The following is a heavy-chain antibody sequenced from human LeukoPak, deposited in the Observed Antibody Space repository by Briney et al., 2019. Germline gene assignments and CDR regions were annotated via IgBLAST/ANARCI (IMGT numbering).Heavy chain of an antibody. V-gene: IGHV3-30*18. D-gene: IGHD2-15*01. Sequence: QPGRSLRLSCVASGFTFSTYGMHWVRQAPGKGLEWVTAISYNGDNKYYADSVKGRFTISRDDPKNTVYLQMNCLRAEDTAVYYCAKDYCSGGSCYFDYWGQGTLVTVSS. J-gene: IGHJ4*02. CDR2: ISYNGDNK. CDR1: GFTFSTYG. CDR3: AKDYCSGGSCYFDY.